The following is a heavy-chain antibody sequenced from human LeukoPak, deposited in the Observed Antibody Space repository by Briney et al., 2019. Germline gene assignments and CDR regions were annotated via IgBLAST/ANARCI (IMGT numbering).Heavy chain of an antibody. Sequence: GGSLRLSCAASGFTFSSYSMNWVRQAPGKGLEWVSSISSSSYIYYADSVKGRFTISRDDSKNTLYLQMNSLRAEDTALYYCAKDSPVATWWGQGTLVTVSS. J-gene: IGHJ4*02. CDR3: AKDSPVATW. CDR1: GFTFSSYS. V-gene: IGHV3-21*04. D-gene: IGHD1-26*01. CDR2: ISSSSYI.